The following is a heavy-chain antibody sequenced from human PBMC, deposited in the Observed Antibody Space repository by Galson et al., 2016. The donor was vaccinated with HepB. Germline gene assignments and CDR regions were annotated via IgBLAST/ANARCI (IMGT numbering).Heavy chain of an antibody. CDR1: GYSFTSHW. CDR3: ARHLNIVSTVNRDMGDF. Sequence: QSGAEVKKPGESLKISCKGSGYSFTSHWIGWVRQMPGKGLEWMGIIYPGDSDTRYNPSFQGQVTIPVDKSLNTAYLQWSSLKSSDTAMYYCARHLNIVSTVNRDMGDFWGQGTLVTVSS. D-gene: IGHD5/OR15-5a*01. CDR2: IYPGDSDT. J-gene: IGHJ4*02. V-gene: IGHV5-51*01.